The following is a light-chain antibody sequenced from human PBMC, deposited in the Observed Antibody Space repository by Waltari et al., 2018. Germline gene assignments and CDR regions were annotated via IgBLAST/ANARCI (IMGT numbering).Light chain of an antibody. Sequence: QSALTQPASVSGSPGQSITTPCTRTSTAVGTYTLVSSYQPHPGKAPKLMIYEGTKRPSGVSNRFSVSKSGNTASLTVSGLQAEDEAHYYCCSYAGGRPHVVFGGGTQLTVL. CDR2: EGT. CDR3: CSYAGGRPHVV. J-gene: IGLJ2*01. CDR1: STAVGTYTL. V-gene: IGLV2-23*01.